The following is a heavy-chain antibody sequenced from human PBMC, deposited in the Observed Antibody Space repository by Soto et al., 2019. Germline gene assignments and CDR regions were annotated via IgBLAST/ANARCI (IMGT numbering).Heavy chain of an antibody. V-gene: IGHV3-30*18. D-gene: IGHD1-26*01. J-gene: IGHJ1*01. CDR2: ISYEGSNR. CDR3: VKDPYRETLTDFEYFQY. CDR1: GFTFSAYG. Sequence: GGSLRLSCVASGFTFSAYGMHWVRQAPGKGLEWVAVISYEGSNRKYADSVKGRFTISRDNSKNTLYLQMDGLRTEDTAVYYCVKDPYRETLTDFEYFQYWGQGT.